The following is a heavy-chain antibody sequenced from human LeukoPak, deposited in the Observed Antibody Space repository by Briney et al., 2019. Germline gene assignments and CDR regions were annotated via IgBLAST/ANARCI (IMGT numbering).Heavy chain of an antibody. J-gene: IGHJ5*02. CDR1: GFSFSSCA. CDR2: ITGRGDFT. CDR3: AKDLGISIFGVAHA. D-gene: IGHD3-3*01. V-gene: IGHV3-23*01. Sequence: GGSLRLSCAVSGFSFSSCAMSWVRQAPRKGLEWVSGITGRGDFTSYADSVKGRFTISRDNSKNTLYLQMSGLRDEDTAIYYCAKDLGISIFGVAHAWGQGTLVTVSS.